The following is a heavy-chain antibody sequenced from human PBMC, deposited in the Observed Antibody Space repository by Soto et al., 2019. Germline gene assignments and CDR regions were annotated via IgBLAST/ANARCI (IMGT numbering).Heavy chain of an antibody. J-gene: IGHJ6*02. CDR2: MNPNSGNT. CDR1: GYTFTSYD. D-gene: IGHD3-22*01. Sequence: ASVKVSCKASGYTFTSYDINWVRQATGQGLGWMGWMNPNSGNTGYAQKFQGRVTMTRNTSISTAYMELSSLRSEDTAVYYCARVQDATYYYDSSGYQNGYYYYGMDVWGQGTTVTVSS. CDR3: ARVQDATYYYDSSGYQNGYYYYGMDV. V-gene: IGHV1-8*01.